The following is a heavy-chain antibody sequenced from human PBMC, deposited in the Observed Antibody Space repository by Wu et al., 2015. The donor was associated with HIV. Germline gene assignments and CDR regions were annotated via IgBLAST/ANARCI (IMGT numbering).Heavy chain of an antibody. V-gene: IGHV1-18*04. CDR1: GYTFTAYY. CDR2: ISAYNGNT. J-gene: IGHJ4*02. CDR3: ARARFHYYGSGSYYSDY. Sequence: QVQLVQSGAEVKKPGASVKVSCKASGYTFTAYYMNWVRQAPGQGLEWMGWISAYNGNTNYAQKLQGRVTMTTDTSTSTAYMELRSLRSDDTAVYYCARARFHYYGSGSYYSDYWGQGTLVTVSS. D-gene: IGHD3-10*01.